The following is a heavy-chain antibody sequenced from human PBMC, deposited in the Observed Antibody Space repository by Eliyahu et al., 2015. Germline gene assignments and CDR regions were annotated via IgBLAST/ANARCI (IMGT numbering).Heavy chain of an antibody. CDR2: ISYSGYT. CDR3: ARHRWGWGSDS. J-gene: IGHJ4*02. CDR1: GDSISSDTYY. Sequence: QLQLQESGPGLVKPSETLSLTCTFAGDSISSDTYYWVWIRQPPGKGLEWIGTISYSGYTSYSTSLKSRVTISADSSQNQVSLKLSSVTTADTAVYYCARHRWGWGSDSWGQGTLVTVSS. V-gene: IGHV4-39*01. D-gene: IGHD7-27*01.